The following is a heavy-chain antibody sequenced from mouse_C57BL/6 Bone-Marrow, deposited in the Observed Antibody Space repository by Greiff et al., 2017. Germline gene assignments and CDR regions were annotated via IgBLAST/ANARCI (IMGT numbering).Heavy chain of an antibody. CDR3: AWEEGYYGSSYDY. CDR2: VFLYNGGT. D-gene: IGHD1-1*01. V-gene: IGHV1-36*01. Sequence: VQLQQSGPVLVKPGLSVKISCKVSGFTFTDYYFHWLNQSLGKSLEWIGLVFLYNGGTSYNQKFKGKATLTVDTSASTAYMEQNSLTSEDSAVYYCAWEEGYYGSSYDYWGRGTTLTVSS. J-gene: IGHJ2*01. CDR1: GFTFTDYY.